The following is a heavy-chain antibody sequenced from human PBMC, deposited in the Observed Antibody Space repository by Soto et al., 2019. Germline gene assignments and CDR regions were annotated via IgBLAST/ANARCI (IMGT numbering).Heavy chain of an antibody. CDR1: GFTFSSYG. J-gene: IGHJ6*02. D-gene: IGHD3-10*01. V-gene: IGHV3-33*01. CDR2: IWYDGSNK. CDR3: ARDRIDGSYYYYGMDV. Sequence: PGGSLRLSCAASGFTFSSYGMHWVRQAPGKGLEWVAVIWYDGSNKYYADSVNGRFTISRDNSKNTLYLQMNSLRAEDTAVYYCARDRIDGSYYYYGMDVWGQGTTVTVSS.